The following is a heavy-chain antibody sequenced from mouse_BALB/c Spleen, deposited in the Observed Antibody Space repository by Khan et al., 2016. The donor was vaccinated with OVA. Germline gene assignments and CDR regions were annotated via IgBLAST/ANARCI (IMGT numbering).Heavy chain of an antibody. V-gene: IGHV2-6-1*01. D-gene: IGHD2-10*01. Sequence: VQLQQSGPGLAAPSQSLSITCTISGFSLTNYGVHWVRQPPGKGLEWLVVIWSDGSTNYNSVLKSRLTITKDNSKRQVFLKMNSLQTDDTAIYVCARQPYYHYNIMDYWGQGTSVTVSS. J-gene: IGHJ4*01. CDR2: IWSDGST. CDR3: ARQPYYHYNIMDY. CDR1: GFSLTNYG.